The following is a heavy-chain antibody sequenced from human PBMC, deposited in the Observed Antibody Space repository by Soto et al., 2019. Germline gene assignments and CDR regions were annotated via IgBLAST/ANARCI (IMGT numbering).Heavy chain of an antibody. J-gene: IGHJ4*02. CDR3: ARVGCSGGSCYAVDY. D-gene: IGHD2-15*01. V-gene: IGHV1-18*01. Sequence: VASVKVSCKASGYTFTSSGISWVRQAPGQGLEWMGWISTDNGNTNYAQHLQGRVSMTTDTSTSTAYMDLSSLRSEDTAVYYCARVGCSGGSCYAVDYWGQGTLVTVSS. CDR2: ISTDNGNT. CDR1: GYTFTSSG.